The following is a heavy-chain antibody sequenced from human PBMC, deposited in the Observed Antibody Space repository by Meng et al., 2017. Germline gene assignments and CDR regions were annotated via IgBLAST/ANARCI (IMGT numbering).Heavy chain of an antibody. CDR1: VGSISSSSW. CDR3: ARDVVGAIIIARGDY. CDR2: IYHSGST. D-gene: IGHD1-26*01. J-gene: IGHJ4*02. V-gene: IGHV4-4*02. Sequence: LKLPEAAHGLVSPCGTLSLPCAVSVGSISSSSWWRWVRQPPGKGLEWIGEIYHSGSTNYNPSLKSRVTISVDKSKNQFSLKLSSVTAADTAVYYCARDVVGAIIIARGDYWGQRTLVTVSS.